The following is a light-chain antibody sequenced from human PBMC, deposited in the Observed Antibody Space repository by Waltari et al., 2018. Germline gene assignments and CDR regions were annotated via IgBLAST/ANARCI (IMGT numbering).Light chain of an antibody. V-gene: IGLV2-14*03. CDR2: DVS. CDR1: SIDVGGYNH. Sequence: QSALTQPASVSGAPGQSITISCPGTSIDVGGYNHVSRYQQHPGKAPKLMIYDVSNRPSWVSNRFSGSKSGNTASLTISGLQAEDEADYYCSSYTTSSTLNWVFGGGTKLTVL. CDR3: SSYTTSSTLNWV. J-gene: IGLJ3*02.